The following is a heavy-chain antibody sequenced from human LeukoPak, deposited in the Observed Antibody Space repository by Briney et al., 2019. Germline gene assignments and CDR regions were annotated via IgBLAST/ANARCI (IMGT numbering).Heavy chain of an antibody. CDR3: AREWFGELI. CDR1: GFTFSSYG. D-gene: IGHD3-10*01. Sequence: GGSLRLSCAASGFTFSSYGMHWVRQAPGKGLEWVAVIWYDGSNKYYADSVKGRFTISRDNAKNSLYLQMNSLRAEDTAVYYCAREWFGELIWGQGTLVTVSS. V-gene: IGHV3-33*01. J-gene: IGHJ4*02. CDR2: IWYDGSNK.